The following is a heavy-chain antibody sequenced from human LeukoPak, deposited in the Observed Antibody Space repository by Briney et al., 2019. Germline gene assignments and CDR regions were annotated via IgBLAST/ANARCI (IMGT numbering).Heavy chain of an antibody. V-gene: IGHV3-11*04. CDR1: GGSISSYY. J-gene: IGHJ4*02. D-gene: IGHD5-12*01. Sequence: LSLTCTASGGSISSYYWSWIRQPPGKGLEWVSYISGTSDNIYYADSVKGRFTISRDNAKNSLYLQMNGLGAEDTAVYYCARDRYSGYEFDYWGQGTLVTVS. CDR3: ARDRYSGYEFDY. CDR2: ISGTSDNI.